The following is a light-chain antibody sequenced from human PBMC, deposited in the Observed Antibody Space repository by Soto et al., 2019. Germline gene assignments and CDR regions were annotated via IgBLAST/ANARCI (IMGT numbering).Light chain of an antibody. CDR1: QSVFSYSKNRNH. V-gene: IGKV4-1*01. Sequence: DILMTQSPNSLAVSLGERATIKCKSSQSVFSYSKNRNHLRWYQQKPGQPPKLLIYWATTRESGVPDRFSGSGSGTDFTLTVSGLQAEDVAIYYCHQYFRSPITFGGGTKV. J-gene: IGKJ4*01. CDR2: WAT. CDR3: HQYFRSPIT.